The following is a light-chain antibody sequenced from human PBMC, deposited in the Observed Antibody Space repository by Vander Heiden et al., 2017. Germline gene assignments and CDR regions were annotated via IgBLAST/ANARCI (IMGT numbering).Light chain of an antibody. CDR1: QSVLLSSNNKNY. CDR2: WAS. V-gene: IGKV4-1*01. CDR3: QQYYDSPLT. Sequence: IVMTQSPDSLAVSLGERATINCKSSQSVLLSSNNKNYLAWYQQKPGQPPKLLIYWASTRQSGVPDRFSGSGSGTDFTLIISSLQAEDVAVYYCQQYYDSPLTFGGGTKVEIK. J-gene: IGKJ4*01.